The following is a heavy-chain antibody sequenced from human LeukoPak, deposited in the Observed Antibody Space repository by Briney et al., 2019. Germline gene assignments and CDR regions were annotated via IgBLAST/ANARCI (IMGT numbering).Heavy chain of an antibody. J-gene: IGHJ6*02. CDR1: GFTFSSYG. CDR2: ISYDGSNK. V-gene: IGHV3-30*18. D-gene: IGHD2-2*01. CDR3: AKDLVPAAIGNYYYGMDV. Sequence: GRSLRLSCAASGFTFSSYGMHWVRQAPGKGLEWVAVISYDGSNKYYADSVKGRFTISRDNSKNTLYLQMNSLRAEDTAVYYYAKDLVPAAIGNYYYGMDVWGQGTTVTVSS.